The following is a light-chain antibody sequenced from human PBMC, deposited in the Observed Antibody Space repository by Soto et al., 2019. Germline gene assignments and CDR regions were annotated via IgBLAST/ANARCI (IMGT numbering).Light chain of an antibody. CDR3: QHCDSYWT. V-gene: IGKV1-5*03. Sequence: DIQMTQSPSTLSASVGDRVTITCRASQSISTSLAWYQQKPGKAPKVLIYKASSSDNWVPSRFSGSGSGTEFTLTITSLQPDDFTTYYCQHCDSYWTFGQGTKVEIK. CDR1: QSISTS. CDR2: KAS. J-gene: IGKJ1*01.